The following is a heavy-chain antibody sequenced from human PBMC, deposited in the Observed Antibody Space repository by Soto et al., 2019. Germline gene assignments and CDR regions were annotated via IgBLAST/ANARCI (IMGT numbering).Heavy chain of an antibody. J-gene: IGHJ4*02. V-gene: IGHV3-30*03. CDR2: ISYDGSNK. CDR1: GFTFSSYG. CDR3: ATRHYYFDY. Sequence: SLRLSCAASGFTFSSYGMHWVRQAPGKGLEWVAVISYDGSNKYYADSVKGRFTISRDNSKNTLYLQMNSLRAEDTAVYYCATRHYYFDYWGQGTLVTVSS.